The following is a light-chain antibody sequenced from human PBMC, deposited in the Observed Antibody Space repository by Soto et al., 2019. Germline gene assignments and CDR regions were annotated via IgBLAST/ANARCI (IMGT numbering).Light chain of an antibody. Sequence: DIQMTQSPSSLSASVGDRVTIACRASKSISTHLNWYQQKPGNAPKLLIYAATSLRSGVPARFSGSGSGTDFTLTISSLQPEDFATYFCQQGYTTPGSFGQGTKVEIK. CDR2: AAT. J-gene: IGKJ1*01. CDR1: KSISTH. V-gene: IGKV1-39*01. CDR3: QQGYTTPGS.